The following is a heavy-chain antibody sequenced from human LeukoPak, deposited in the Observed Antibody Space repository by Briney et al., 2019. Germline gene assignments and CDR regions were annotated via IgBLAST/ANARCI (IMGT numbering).Heavy chain of an antibody. Sequence: GGSLRLSCAVSEFTFRSCSMNWVRQAPGKGLEWLSAIDSSTTRIYYANSVRGRFTISRDNAKNSLDLQMNSLRAEDTAVYYCVRGGTYCDSTCKGADYWGQGTLVAVSS. V-gene: IGHV3-21*01. CDR3: VRGGTYCDSTCKGADY. CDR1: EFTFRSCS. CDR2: IDSSTTRI. D-gene: IGHD2/OR15-2a*01. J-gene: IGHJ4*02.